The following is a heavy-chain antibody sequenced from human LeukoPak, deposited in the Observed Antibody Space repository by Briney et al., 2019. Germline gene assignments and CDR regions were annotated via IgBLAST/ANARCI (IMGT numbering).Heavy chain of an antibody. D-gene: IGHD1-20*01. J-gene: IGHJ4*02. Sequence: SQTLSLTCTVSGGSISSGSYYWSWIRQPAGKGLEWIGRIYTSGSTNYNPSLKSRVTISVDTSKNQFSLKLSSVTAADTAVYYCARITGRHVDYWGQGTLVTVSS. CDR1: GGSISSGSYY. CDR3: ARITGRHVDY. CDR2: IYTSGST. V-gene: IGHV4-61*02.